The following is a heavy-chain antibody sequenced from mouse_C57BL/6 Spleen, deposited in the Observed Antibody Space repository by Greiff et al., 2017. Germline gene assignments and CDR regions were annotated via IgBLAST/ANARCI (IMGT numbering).Heavy chain of an antibody. CDR2: INPGSGGT. D-gene: IGHD2-5*01. CDR3: ARTPYYSNYDAMDY. J-gene: IGHJ4*01. Sequence: QVQLQQSGAELVRPGTSVKVSCKASGYAFTNYLIEWVKQRPGQGLEWIGVINPGSGGTNYNEKFKGKATLTADKSSSTAYMQLSSLTSEDSAVYFCARTPYYSNYDAMDYWGQGTSVTVSS. V-gene: IGHV1-54*01. CDR1: GYAFTNYL.